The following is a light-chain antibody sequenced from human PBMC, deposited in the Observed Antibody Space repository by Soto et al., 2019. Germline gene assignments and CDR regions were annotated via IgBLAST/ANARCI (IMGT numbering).Light chain of an antibody. CDR2: RAS. J-gene: IGKJ1*01. CDR1: QSISSW. V-gene: IGKV1-5*03. CDR3: QQYDRASWT. Sequence: DIQMTQSPSTLSASVGDRVIITCRASQSISSWLAWYQQKPGKAPNLLIYRASTLKSGIPSRFGGSGSWTEFTLTISSLQPDDFATYYGQQYDRASWTFGPGTKVEIK.